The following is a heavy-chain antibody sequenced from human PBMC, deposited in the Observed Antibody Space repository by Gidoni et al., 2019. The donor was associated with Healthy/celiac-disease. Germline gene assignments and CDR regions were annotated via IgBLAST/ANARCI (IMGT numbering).Heavy chain of an antibody. CDR3: ARRGSGSSFDY. CDR1: GGSFSGYY. D-gene: IGHD3-10*01. CDR2: INHSGST. J-gene: IGHJ4*02. V-gene: IGHV4-34*01. Sequence: QVQLQQWGAGLLKPSETLSLTCAVYGGSFSGYYWSWIRQPPGKGLEWIGEINHSGSTNYTPSLKSRVTISVDTSKNQFSLKLSSVTAADTAVYYCARRGSGSSFDYWGQGTLVTVSS.